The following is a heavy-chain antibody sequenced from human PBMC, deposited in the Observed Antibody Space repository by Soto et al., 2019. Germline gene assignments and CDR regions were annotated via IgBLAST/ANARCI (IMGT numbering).Heavy chain of an antibody. J-gene: IGHJ5*02. CDR3: ARVPDR. Sequence: PSETLSLTCAVSGGSISSCGYSWSWIRQPPGKGLEWIGYIYHSGSTYYNPSLKSRVTISVDRSKNQFSLKLSSVTAADTAVYYRARVPDRWGQGTLVTVSS. CDR1: GGSISSCGYS. V-gene: IGHV4-30-2*01. CDR2: IYHSGST. D-gene: IGHD2-2*01.